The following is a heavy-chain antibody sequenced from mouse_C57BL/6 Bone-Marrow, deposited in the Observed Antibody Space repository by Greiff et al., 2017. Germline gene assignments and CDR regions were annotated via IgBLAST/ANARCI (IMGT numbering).Heavy chain of an antibody. J-gene: IGHJ4*01. CDR2: IDPENGDT. CDR1: GFNIKDDY. V-gene: IGHV14-4*01. D-gene: IGHD2-2*01. Sequence: EVQLQQSGAELVRPGASVKLSCTASGFNIKDDYMHWVKQRPEQGLEWIGWIDPENGDTESASKFQGKATITADTSSNTAYLQLSSLTSEDTAVYYCTTGGGLRRGYYYAMDYWGQGTSVTVSS. CDR3: TTGGGLRRGYYYAMDY.